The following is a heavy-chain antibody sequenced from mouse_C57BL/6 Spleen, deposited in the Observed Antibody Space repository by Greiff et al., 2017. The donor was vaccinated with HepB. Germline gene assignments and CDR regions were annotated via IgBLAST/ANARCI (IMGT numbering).Heavy chain of an antibody. J-gene: IGHJ1*03. CDR2: ISYDGSN. Sequence: EVKLMESGPGLVKPSQSLSLTCSVTGYSITSGYYWNWIRQFPGNKLEWMGYISYDGSNNYNPSLKNRISITRDTSKNQFFLKLNSVTTEDTATYYCARESGTGYWYFDVWGTGTTVTVSS. CDR1: GYSITSGYY. V-gene: IGHV3-6*01. CDR3: ARESGTGYWYFDV. D-gene: IGHD4-1*01.